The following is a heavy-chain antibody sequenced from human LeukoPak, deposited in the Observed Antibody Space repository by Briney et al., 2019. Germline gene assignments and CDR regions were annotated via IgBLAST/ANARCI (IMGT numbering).Heavy chain of an antibody. CDR1: GYTFTSYY. J-gene: IGHJ4*02. V-gene: IGHV1-46*01. Sequence: ASVKVSCKASGYTFTSYYMHWVRQAPGQGLEWMGIINPSGGSTNYAQKFQGRVTMTRDTSTNTVYMELSSLRSEDTAVYYCARTDCTNGVCYIPYFDYWGQGTLVTVSS. CDR3: ARTDCTNGVCYIPYFDY. CDR2: INPSGGST. D-gene: IGHD2-8*01.